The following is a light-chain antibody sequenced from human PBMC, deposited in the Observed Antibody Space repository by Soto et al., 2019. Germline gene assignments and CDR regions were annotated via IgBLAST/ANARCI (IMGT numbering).Light chain of an antibody. V-gene: IGKV3-11*01. Sequence: EIVLTQSPATLSLSPGERATLSCRASQGVSSYLAWYQQKPGQAPRLLIYDASNRATGIPARFSGSGSGTDFTLTISSLEPEDFAVYYCQQLSNWPPITFGQGTRLEIK. CDR3: QQLSNWPPIT. CDR1: QGVSSY. J-gene: IGKJ5*01. CDR2: DAS.